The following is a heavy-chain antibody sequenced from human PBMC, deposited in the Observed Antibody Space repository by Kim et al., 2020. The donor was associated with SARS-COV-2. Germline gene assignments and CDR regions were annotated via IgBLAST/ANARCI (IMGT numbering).Heavy chain of an antibody. Sequence: SETLSLTCTVSGGSISSNYWSWIGHHPRKELVWIGEIYYSGSTTYNPSPKSRVTITVDKSKNQFSLKLRPVTAADTAVYYCAGAPERLSYEDYYGMDVWGQGTTLPVSS. CDR3: AGAPERLSYEDYYGMDV. D-gene: IGHD3-3*01. CDR2: IYYSGST. CDR1: GGSISSNY. J-gene: IGHJ6*02. V-gene: IGHV4-59*13.